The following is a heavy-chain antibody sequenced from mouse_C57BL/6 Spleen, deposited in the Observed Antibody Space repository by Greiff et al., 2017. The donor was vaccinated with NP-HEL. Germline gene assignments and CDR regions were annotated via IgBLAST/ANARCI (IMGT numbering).Heavy chain of an antibody. D-gene: IGHD1-1*01. J-gene: IGHJ1*03. CDR3: ARSDYYYGSSYWYFDV. V-gene: IGHV1-55*01. Sequence: QVQLQQPGAELVKPGASVKMSCKASGYTFTSYWITWVKQRPGQGLEWIGDIYPGSGSTNYNEKFKSKATLTVDTSSSTAYMQLSSLTSEDSAVYYCARSDYYYGSSYWYFDVWGTGTTVTVSS. CDR1: GYTFTSYW. CDR2: IYPGSGST.